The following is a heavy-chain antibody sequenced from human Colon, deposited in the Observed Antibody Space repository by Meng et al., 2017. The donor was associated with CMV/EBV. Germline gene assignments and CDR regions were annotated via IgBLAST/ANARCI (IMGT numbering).Heavy chain of an antibody. Sequence: QLESAGAVLQPPGHTISPSSTCAFSSSSFGIHCLPPAPGNGVKWVAVIAYDGSNKYYAYYVKGMFTVTRDNSTTKMYLPMNSLRAKATDVYYCDRNSGSYYEYWFDPWGQGTLVTVSS. D-gene: IGHD1-26*01. J-gene: IGHJ5*02. CDR2: IAYDGSNK. CDR1: AFSSSSFG. CDR3: DRNSGSYYEYWFDP. V-gene: IGHV3-30-3*01.